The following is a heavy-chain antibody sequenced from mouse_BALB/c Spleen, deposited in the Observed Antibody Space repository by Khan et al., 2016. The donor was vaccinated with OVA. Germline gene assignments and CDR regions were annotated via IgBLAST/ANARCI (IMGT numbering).Heavy chain of an antibody. Sequence: QIQLVQSGPELKKPGETVKISCKASGYTFTNYGMNWVKQAPGKGLKWMGWINTYTGEPTYADDFKGRFVLSLETSASTAYLQINNLKTEDTATYFCARCNCYWYIEVWGAGTTVTVSS. J-gene: IGHJ1*02. CDR1: GYTFTNYG. CDR3: ARCNCYWYIEV. D-gene: IGHD4-1*02. CDR2: INTYTGEP. V-gene: IGHV9-3-1*01.